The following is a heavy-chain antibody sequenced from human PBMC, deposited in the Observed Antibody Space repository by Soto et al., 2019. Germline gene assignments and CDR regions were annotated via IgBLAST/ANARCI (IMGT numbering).Heavy chain of an antibody. Sequence: PGGSLRLSGAASGFTFSAYSINWVRQAPCKGLEWVAVISYDGINKYYADSVKGRFTISRDNSKNTLYLQMNSLRAEDTAVYYCAKDRVFWIRVYDDYALDYCGQRTLVAVSS. CDR2: ISYDGINK. CDR3: AKDRVFWIRVYDDYALDY. V-gene: IGHV3-30*18. J-gene: IGHJ4*02. CDR1: GFTFSAYS. D-gene: IGHD4-17*01.